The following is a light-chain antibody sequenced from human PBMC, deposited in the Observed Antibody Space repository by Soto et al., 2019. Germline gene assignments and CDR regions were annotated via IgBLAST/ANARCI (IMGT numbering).Light chain of an antibody. J-gene: IGKJ2*01. CDR2: AAS. Sequence: ILMTQAPAPPSVSPGARANLSFRASGSVTSSLAWYQQKPRQPPRLLIYAASTRATGIPARFSGSGSGTEFTLTISSLQSEDFALYYCHKYNSWPPGTVGQGTKGEIK. CDR1: GSVTSS. CDR3: HKYNSWPPGT. V-gene: IGKV3-15*01.